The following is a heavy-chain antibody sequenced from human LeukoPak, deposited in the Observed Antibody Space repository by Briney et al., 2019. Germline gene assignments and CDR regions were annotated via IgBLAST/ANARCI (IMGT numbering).Heavy chain of an antibody. D-gene: IGHD3-10*01. CDR3: ARDRGGLDY. CDR2: IYSGGST. Sequence: SCKASGYTFTSYGISWVRQAPGKGLEWVSVIYSGGSTYYADSVKGRFTISRHNSKNTLYLQMNSLRAEDTAVYYCARDRGGLDYWGQGTLVTVSS. J-gene: IGHJ4*02. CDR1: GYTFTSYG. V-gene: IGHV3-53*04.